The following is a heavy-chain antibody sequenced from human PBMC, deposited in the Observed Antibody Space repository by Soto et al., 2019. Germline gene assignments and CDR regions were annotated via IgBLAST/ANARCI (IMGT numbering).Heavy chain of an antibody. D-gene: IGHD1-7*01. J-gene: IGHJ6*02. CDR3: ARDSLRSGLELRWDYYYGMDV. Sequence: SETLSLTCTVSGGSISSYYWSWIRQPPGKGLEWIGYIYYSGSTNYNPSLKSRVTISVDTSKNQFSLKLSSVTAADTAVYYCARDSLRSGLELRWDYYYGMDVWGQGTTVTVSS. V-gene: IGHV4-59*01. CDR1: GGSISSYY. CDR2: IYYSGST.